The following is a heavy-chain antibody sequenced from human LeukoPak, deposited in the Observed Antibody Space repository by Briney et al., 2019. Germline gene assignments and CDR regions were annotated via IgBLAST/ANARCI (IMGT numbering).Heavy chain of an antibody. Sequence: LGGSLRLSCAASGFTFDDYAMHWVRQAPGKGLEWVSGISWNSGSIGYADSVKGRFTISRDNAKNSLYLQMNSLRAEDTALYYCAKDKGSSGYSDWFDPWGQGTLVTVSS. CDR3: AKDKGSSGYSDWFDP. CDR2: ISWNSGSI. D-gene: IGHD3-22*01. J-gene: IGHJ5*02. V-gene: IGHV3-9*01. CDR1: GFTFDDYA.